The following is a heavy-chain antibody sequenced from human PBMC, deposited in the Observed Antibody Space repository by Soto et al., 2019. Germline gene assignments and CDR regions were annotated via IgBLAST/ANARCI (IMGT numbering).Heavy chain of an antibody. CDR3: ARDYYDILTGYYQHAFDI. D-gene: IGHD3-9*01. CDR1: GYTFTSYA. CDR2: INAGNGNT. V-gene: IGHV1-3*01. Sequence: ASVKVSCKASGYTFTSYAMHWVRQAPGQRLEWMGWINAGNGNTKYSQKFQGRVTITRDTSASTAYMELSSLRSEDTAVYYCARDYYDILTGYYQHAFDIWGQGTMVTVSS. J-gene: IGHJ3*02.